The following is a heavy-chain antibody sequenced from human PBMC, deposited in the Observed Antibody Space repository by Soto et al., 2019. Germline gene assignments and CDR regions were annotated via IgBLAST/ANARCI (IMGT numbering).Heavy chain of an antibody. CDR3: ARSAGFYSVLVPADDHHDLDV. CDR1: GGSISSSSYY. J-gene: IGHJ6*02. Sequence: PLETLSVTCTVCGGSISSSSYYWGWIRQHPGKGLGWIGYIYYSGSTNYNPSLKSRVTISVDTSKNQFSLKLSSVTAADTAVYYCARSAGFYSVLVPADDHHDLDVGAQRTTVTVPS. D-gene: IGHD2-2*01. V-gene: IGHV4-61*05. CDR2: IYYSGST.